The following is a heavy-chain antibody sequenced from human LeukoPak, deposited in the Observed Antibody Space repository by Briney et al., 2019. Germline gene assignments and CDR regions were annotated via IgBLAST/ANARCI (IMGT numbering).Heavy chain of an antibody. CDR3: ARDRRSSYDYVWGSYRFFDRAFDI. CDR1: GFTFTSSA. CDR2: IVVGSGNT. Sequence: SVKVSCKASGFTFTSSAMQWVRQARGQRLEWIGWIVVGSGNTNYAQKFQERVTITRDMSTSTAYMELSSLRSEDTAVYYCARDRRSSYDYVWGSYRFFDRAFDIWGQGTMVTVSS. D-gene: IGHD3-16*02. J-gene: IGHJ3*02. V-gene: IGHV1-58*02.